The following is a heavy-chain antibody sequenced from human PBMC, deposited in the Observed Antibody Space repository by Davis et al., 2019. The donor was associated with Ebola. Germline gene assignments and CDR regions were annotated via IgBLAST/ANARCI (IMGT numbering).Heavy chain of an antibody. CDR1: GFTFSSYS. CDR3: VRDLKQPPPSYYNGMDV. J-gene: IGHJ6*02. Sequence: GESLKISCAASGFTFSSYSMNWVRQAPGKGLEWVSSISSSSSYIYYADSVKGRFTISRDNAKNSLYLQMNSLRAEDTAVYYCVRDLKQPPPSYYNGMDVWGQGTTVTVSS. CDR2: ISSSSSYI. V-gene: IGHV3-21*01. D-gene: IGHD6-13*01.